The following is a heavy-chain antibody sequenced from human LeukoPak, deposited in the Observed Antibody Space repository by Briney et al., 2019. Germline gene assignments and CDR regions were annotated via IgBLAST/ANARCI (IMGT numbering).Heavy chain of an antibody. CDR1: GYTLTNYG. D-gene: IGHD6-13*01. CDR3: ARERGIAASDSPRLFDY. Sequence: ASVKVSCKASGYTLTNYGISWVRQAPGQGLEWMGWISAYNGNTNYEQKLQGRVTMTTDTSTSTAYMELRSLRSDDTAVYYCARERGIAASDSPRLFDYWGQGTLVTVSS. J-gene: IGHJ4*02. CDR2: ISAYNGNT. V-gene: IGHV1-18*01.